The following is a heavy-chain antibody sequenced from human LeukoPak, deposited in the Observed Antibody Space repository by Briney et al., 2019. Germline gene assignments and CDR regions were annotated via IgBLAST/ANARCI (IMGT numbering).Heavy chain of an antibody. CDR2: FYYSGST. CDR3: ARENDLGSYPFHFDY. CDR1: GGSISSYH. Sequence: SETLSLTCAVSGGSISSYHWSWIRQPPGKGLEWIGFFYYSGSTNYNPSLKSRVTISVDTSKNQFSLKLSSVTAADTAVYYCARENDLGSYPFHFDYWGQGTLVTVSS. D-gene: IGHD3-10*01. V-gene: IGHV4-59*01. J-gene: IGHJ4*02.